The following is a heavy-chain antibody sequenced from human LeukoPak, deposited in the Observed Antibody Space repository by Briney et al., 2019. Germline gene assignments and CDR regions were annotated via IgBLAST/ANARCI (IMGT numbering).Heavy chain of an antibody. CDR3: ARGAFGSSPTTSYMDV. CDR1: GFTFSSYS. D-gene: IGHD6-6*01. Sequence: GGSLRLSCAASGFTFSSYSMNWVRQAPGKGLEWVSSISSSSYIYYADSVKGRFTISRDNAKNSLYLQMNSLRAEDTAVYYCARGAFGSSPTTSYMDVWGKGTTVTVSS. V-gene: IGHV3-21*01. CDR2: ISSSSYI. J-gene: IGHJ6*03.